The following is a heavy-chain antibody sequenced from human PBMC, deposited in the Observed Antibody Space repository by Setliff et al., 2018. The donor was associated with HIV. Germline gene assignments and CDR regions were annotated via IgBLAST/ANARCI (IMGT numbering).Heavy chain of an antibody. V-gene: IGHV1-69*13. J-gene: IGHJ6*03. D-gene: IGHD5-12*01. CDR1: GYTFISYG. Sequence: GASVKVSCKASGYTFISYGISWVRQAPGQGLEWMGQIVPIFGTPSYAQKFQGRVTITADDSTSTAYMEVSSLRPEDTAVYYCATNPEMATINYYYYYMDVWGKGTTVTVSS. CDR3: ATNPEMATINYYYYYMDV. CDR2: IVPIFGTP.